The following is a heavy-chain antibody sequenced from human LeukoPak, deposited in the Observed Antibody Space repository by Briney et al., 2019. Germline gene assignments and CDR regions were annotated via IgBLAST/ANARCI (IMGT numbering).Heavy chain of an antibody. CDR1: GFTFSSYS. J-gene: IGHJ4*02. CDR2: ISSSSSYI. CDR3: ARTIAAHRNSYYFDY. Sequence: GGSLRLSCAASGFTFSSYSMNWVRQAPGKGLEWVSSISSSSSYIYYADSVKGRFTISRDNAKNSLYLQMNSLRAEDTAAYYCARTIAAHRNSYYFDYWGQGTLVTVSS. V-gene: IGHV3-21*01. D-gene: IGHD6-6*01.